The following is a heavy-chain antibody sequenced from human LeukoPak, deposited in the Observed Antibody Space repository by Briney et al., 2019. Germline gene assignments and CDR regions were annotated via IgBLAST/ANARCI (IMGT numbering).Heavy chain of an antibody. V-gene: IGHV1-18*01. CDR1: GYTFTTYA. CDR3: ARDGDVLRFLEWLVLGDPFDY. CDR2: VSAYNGNT. D-gene: IGHD3-3*01. J-gene: IGHJ4*02. Sequence: ASVKVSCKASGYTFTTYAISWVRQAPGQGLEWMGWVSAYNGNTKYAQKLQGRVTMTTDTSTSTAYMELRSLRSDDTAVYYCARDGDVLRFLEWLVLGDPFDYWGQGTLVTVSS.